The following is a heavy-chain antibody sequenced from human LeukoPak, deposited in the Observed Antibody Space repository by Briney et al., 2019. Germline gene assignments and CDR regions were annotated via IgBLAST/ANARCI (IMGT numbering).Heavy chain of an antibody. Sequence: PSEPLSLTCTVSGASISQHYWSWIRQPPGKGLEYIGYFYYDGSTNYTSSVRSRVTILVDTSKNQFTLNLRSVTAADTAKYYCTRGITGHYRSMGGFAFDIWGQGTVVAVSS. CDR3: TRGITGHYRSMGGFAFDI. CDR2: FYYDGST. CDR1: GASISQHY. J-gene: IGHJ3*02. V-gene: IGHV4-59*11. D-gene: IGHD2-8*02.